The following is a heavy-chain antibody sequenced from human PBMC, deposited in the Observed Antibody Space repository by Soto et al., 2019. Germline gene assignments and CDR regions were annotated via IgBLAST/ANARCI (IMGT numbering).Heavy chain of an antibody. Sequence: EVQLVESGGGLVQPGESLRLSCAASGFTFSSYSMNWVRQAPGQGPEWVAYISSSSRTVYYADSVKGRFTISRDNANSSLRLQMNSLRTEDTAMYFCARGLSIPIAGLLGYWGQGALVTVSS. CDR1: GFTFSSYS. CDR2: ISSSSRTV. CDR3: ARGLSIPIAGLLGY. J-gene: IGHJ4*02. V-gene: IGHV3-48*01. D-gene: IGHD6-19*01.